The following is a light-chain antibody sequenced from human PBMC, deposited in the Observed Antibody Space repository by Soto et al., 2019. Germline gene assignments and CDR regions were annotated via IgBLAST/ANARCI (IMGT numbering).Light chain of an antibody. J-gene: IGLJ2*01. Sequence: QSVLTQPASVSGSPEQSITISCTGTSSDVGSYNLVSWYQQHPGKVPKLMIYEVSKRRSGVSNRFSGSKFGNTASLTISGLQAEDEADYYCCSYAGSGIVIFGGGTKLTVL. CDR1: SSDVGSYNL. CDR3: CSYAGSGIVI. V-gene: IGLV2-23*02. CDR2: EVS.